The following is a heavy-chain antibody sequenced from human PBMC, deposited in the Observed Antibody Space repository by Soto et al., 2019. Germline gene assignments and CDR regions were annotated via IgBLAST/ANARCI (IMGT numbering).Heavy chain of an antibody. Sequence: SETLSLTCAVSSGSISSSNWWSWVRQPPGKGLEWIGEIFHSGSPDYNLSLKSRVTISLDKSNNEVSLKLSSVTAADTAIYYCARSSNAIIGTMNFDHWGQGIMVTSPQ. CDR2: IFHSGSP. CDR3: ARSSNAIIGTMNFDH. D-gene: IGHD1-20*01. J-gene: IGHJ4*01. V-gene: IGHV4-4*02. CDR1: SGSISSSNW.